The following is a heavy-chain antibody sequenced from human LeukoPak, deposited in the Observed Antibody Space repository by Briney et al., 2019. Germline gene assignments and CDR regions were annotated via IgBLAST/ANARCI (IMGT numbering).Heavy chain of an antibody. CDR2: INHSGST. CDR3: ARGRVRFQLAPGWFDP. Sequence: SETLSLTCTVSGGSVSSVSYYWSWIRQPPGKGLEWIGEINHSGSTNYNPSLKSRVTISVDTSKNQFSLKLSSVTAADTAVYYCARGRVRFQLAPGWFDPWGQGTLVTVSS. D-gene: IGHD1-1*01. J-gene: IGHJ5*02. V-gene: IGHV4-39*07. CDR1: GGSVSSVSYY.